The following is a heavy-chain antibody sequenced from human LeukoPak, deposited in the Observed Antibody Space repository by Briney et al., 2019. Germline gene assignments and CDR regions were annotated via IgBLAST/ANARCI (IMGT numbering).Heavy chain of an antibody. CDR2: ISGDGGST. V-gene: IGHV3-43*02. Sequence: PGGSLRLSCAASGFTFDDYAMHWVRHAPGKGLEWVSLISGDGGSTYYADSVKGRFTISRDNSKNSLYLQMNSLRTEDAALYYCAKDRGHTGSYFDYWGQGTLVTVSS. CDR1: GFTFDDYA. CDR3: AKDRGHTGSYFDY. D-gene: IGHD5-18*01. J-gene: IGHJ4*02.